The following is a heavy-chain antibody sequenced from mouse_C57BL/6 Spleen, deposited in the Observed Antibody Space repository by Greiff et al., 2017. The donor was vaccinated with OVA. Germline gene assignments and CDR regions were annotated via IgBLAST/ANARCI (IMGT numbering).Heavy chain of an antibody. CDR2: IDPEDGET. D-gene: IGHD2-2*01. Sequence: VQLQQSGAELVKPGASVKLSCTASGFNIKDYYMHWVKQRTEQGLEWIGRIDPEDGETKYATKFQGKATITADTSSNTAYLQLSSLTSEDTAVYYCAMDGYDGVAYWGQGTLVTVSA. CDR1: GFNIKDYY. J-gene: IGHJ3*01. CDR3: AMDGYDGVAY. V-gene: IGHV14-2*01.